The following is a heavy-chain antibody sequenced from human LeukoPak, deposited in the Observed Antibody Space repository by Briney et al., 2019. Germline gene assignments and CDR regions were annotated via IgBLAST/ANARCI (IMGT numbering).Heavy chain of an antibody. Sequence: GGSLRLSCAASGFTFDDYAMHWVRQAPGKGLEWVPGISWNSGSIGYADSVKGRFTISRDNARNSLYLQMNSLRAKDTALYYCAKFDYWGQGTLVTVSS. CDR1: GFTFDDYA. J-gene: IGHJ4*02. CDR3: AKFDY. CDR2: ISWNSGSI. V-gene: IGHV3-9*01.